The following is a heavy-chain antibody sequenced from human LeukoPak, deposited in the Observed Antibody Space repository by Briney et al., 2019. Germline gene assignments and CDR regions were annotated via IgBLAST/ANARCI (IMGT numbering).Heavy chain of an antibody. CDR3: ARDNPPQYNSGWFAY. CDR1: GGSISTYY. J-gene: IGHJ4*02. CDR2: IYYSGSA. V-gene: IGHV4-59*12. D-gene: IGHD6-19*01. Sequence: SETLSLTCTVSGGSISTYYWSWIRQPPGKGLEWIGYIYYSGSANYNPSLKSRVTISVDTSKNQFSLKLSSVTAADTAVYYCARDNPPQYNSGWFAYWGQGTLVTVSS.